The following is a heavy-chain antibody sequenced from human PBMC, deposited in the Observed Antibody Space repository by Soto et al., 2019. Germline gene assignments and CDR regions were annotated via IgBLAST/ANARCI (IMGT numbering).Heavy chain of an antibody. CDR2: IYHSGVT. Sequence: SETLSLSCSFSGDSSSTSSYSWSWILQPPGKALEWVGFIYHSGVTSYNPSLKSRVSISLDMSNNQCTLNLSSVAAADTAVYYCARDDNGDNGRAFDPWGQGTIVTVSS. J-gene: IGHJ5*02. V-gene: IGHV4-30-2*01. D-gene: IGHD4-17*01. CDR3: ARDDNGDNGRAFDP. CDR1: GDSSSTSSYS.